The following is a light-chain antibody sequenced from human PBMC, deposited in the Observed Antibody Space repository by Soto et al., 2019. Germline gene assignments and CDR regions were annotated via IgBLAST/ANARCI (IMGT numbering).Light chain of an antibody. Sequence: EIVLTQSPATLSLSPGERATLSCRASQSISSYLAWYHQKPDHAPRLLIYDASNRATGIPARFSGSGSGTDCTLTISSLEPEDFAVYYCHQRSTWPFTFGPGTKVDIK. J-gene: IGKJ3*01. V-gene: IGKV3-11*01. CDR1: QSISSY. CDR2: DAS. CDR3: HQRSTWPFT.